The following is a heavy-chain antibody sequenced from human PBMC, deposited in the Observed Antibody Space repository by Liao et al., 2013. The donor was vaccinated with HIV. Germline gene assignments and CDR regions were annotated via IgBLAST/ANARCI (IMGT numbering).Heavy chain of an antibody. CDR2: VYSSGST. V-gene: IGHV4-4*07. CDR3: AIYSYGYFYHY. D-gene: IGHD5-18*01. CDR1: GGSISSYY. Sequence: QVQLQESGPGLVKPSETLSLTCTVSGGSISSYYWTWVRQPAGEGLEWIGRVYSSGSTNYNPSLKSRFTISVDTSKNQFSLKLSSVTAADTAVYYCAIYSYGYFYHYWGQGTLVTVSS. J-gene: IGHJ4*02.